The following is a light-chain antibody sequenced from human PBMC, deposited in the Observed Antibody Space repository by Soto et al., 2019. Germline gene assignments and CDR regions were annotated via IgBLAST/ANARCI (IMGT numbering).Light chain of an antibody. CDR2: FDD. CDR3: AAWDDSLNGPV. V-gene: IGLV1-36*01. J-gene: IGLJ3*02. Sequence: QSVLTQPPSVSAAPRQRVTISCSGSSSNIGNNAVNWYQQVPGKAPKLLIHFDDRVASGISDRFSGSKSGTSASLAISGLQSEDKADYYCAAWDDSLNGPVFGGGTKLTVL. CDR1: SSNIGNNA.